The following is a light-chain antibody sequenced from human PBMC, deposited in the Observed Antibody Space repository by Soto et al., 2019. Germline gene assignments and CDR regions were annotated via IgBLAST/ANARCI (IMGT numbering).Light chain of an antibody. CDR2: DAS. J-gene: IGKJ1*01. CDR3: QQRTNWPLWT. Sequence: EIVLTQSPATLSLSPGERATLSCRASQSVGVYLDWYQQKPGQAPRLLIHDASNRATGIPVRFSGSGSGTDFTLTISSLEPEDFAVYHCQQRTNWPLWTFGQGTKVEIK. CDR1: QSVGVY. V-gene: IGKV3-11*01.